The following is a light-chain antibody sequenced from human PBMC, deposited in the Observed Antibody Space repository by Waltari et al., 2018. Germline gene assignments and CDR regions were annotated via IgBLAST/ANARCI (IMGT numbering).Light chain of an antibody. Sequence: QSALTQPASVSGSPGQSITISCTGTSSDVGGYNYVSLYQQHPGKAPKLMIYEVSNRPSGVSNRFSGSKYGNTSSLTISGLQAEDEDDYYCSSYTSSSTLVFGGGTQLTVL. J-gene: IGLJ2*01. CDR2: EVS. CDR1: SSDVGGYNY. V-gene: IGLV2-14*01. CDR3: SSYTSSSTLV.